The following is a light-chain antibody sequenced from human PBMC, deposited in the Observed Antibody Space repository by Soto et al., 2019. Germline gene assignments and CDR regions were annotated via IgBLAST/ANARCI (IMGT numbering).Light chain of an antibody. V-gene: IGKV3-20*01. CDR1: QSVRSGS. J-gene: IGKJ2*01. CDR3: HHYADSPYT. CDR2: GAS. Sequence: EIVLTQSPGTLSLSPGEGATLSCRASQSVRSGSLAWYQQKPGQAPRLLIFGASSRATDIPDRFSGSGSGTDFTLIITRVDTEDFAVYYCHHYADSPYTFGQGTKLEI.